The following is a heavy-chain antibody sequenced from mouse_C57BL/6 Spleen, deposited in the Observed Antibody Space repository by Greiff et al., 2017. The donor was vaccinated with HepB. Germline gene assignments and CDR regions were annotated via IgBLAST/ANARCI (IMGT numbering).Heavy chain of an antibody. CDR3: TREGVILQYSFDY. CDR2: IRSGGST. D-gene: IGHD1-1*01. Sequence: VQLQQSGPGLVQPSQSLSITCTASGFSLTSYGVHWVRQSPGKGLEWLGAIRSGGSTDYNAAFISRRSIIKENSKSQVFFQRISLHADDTAIYYWTREGVILQYSFDYWGQGTTLTVSS. J-gene: IGHJ2*01. CDR1: GFSLTSYG. V-gene: IGHV2-2*01.